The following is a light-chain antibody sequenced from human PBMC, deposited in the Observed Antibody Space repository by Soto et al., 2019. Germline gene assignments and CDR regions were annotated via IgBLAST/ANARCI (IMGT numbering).Light chain of an antibody. CDR2: GAS. Sequence: DIQMTQSPSTLSASVGDRVTITCRASQSISSWLAWYQQKPGKAPKLLIYGASSLESGVPSRFSGSGSGTEFTLTISSLQPDDFATYYCQQFNSYPWTFGRGTKVEIK. CDR1: QSISSW. CDR3: QQFNSYPWT. V-gene: IGKV1-5*03. J-gene: IGKJ1*01.